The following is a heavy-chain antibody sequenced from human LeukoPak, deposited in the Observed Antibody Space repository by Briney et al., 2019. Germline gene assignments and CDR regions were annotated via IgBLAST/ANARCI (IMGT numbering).Heavy chain of an antibody. CDR1: GGTFSTYA. Sequence: SEKVSCKTSGGTFSTYAISWVRQAPGEGLELMGRISPILGITNYAQKFQGRVTITADKSTTTAYMELSSLRSEDTAVYYCARGWAVVPSGGMDVWGQGTTVTVSS. J-gene: IGHJ6*02. CDR3: ARGWAVVPSGGMDV. D-gene: IGHD3-22*01. V-gene: IGHV1-69*04. CDR2: ISPILGIT.